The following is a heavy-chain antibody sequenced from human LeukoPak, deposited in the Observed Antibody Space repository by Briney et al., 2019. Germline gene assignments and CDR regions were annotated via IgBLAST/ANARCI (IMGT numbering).Heavy chain of an antibody. J-gene: IGHJ3*02. D-gene: IGHD3-3*01. Sequence: ASVKVSCKASGYTFTSYDINWVRQATGQGLEWMGWISAYNGNTNYAQKLQGRVTMTTDTSTSTAYMELRSLRSDDTAVYYCARDVTIFGVVIRVDAFDIWGQGTMVTVSS. CDR2: ISAYNGNT. CDR1: GYTFTSYD. V-gene: IGHV1-18*01. CDR3: ARDVTIFGVVIRVDAFDI.